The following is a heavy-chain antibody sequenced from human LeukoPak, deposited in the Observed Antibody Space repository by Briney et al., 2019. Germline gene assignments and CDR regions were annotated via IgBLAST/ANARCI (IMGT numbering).Heavy chain of an antibody. CDR1: GYSFSSYW. Sequence: GESLKISYKGSGYSFSSYWSGWGRPMPGKGLGWVGIIYPGDSDTRYSPSFQGQVTISAHQSISTAYLQWSSLQAADTAMYYCARPVGIXRFAFHYWGQGTLATVPS. D-gene: IGHD5-18*01. CDR3: ARPVGIXRFAFHY. J-gene: IGHJ4*02. CDR2: IYPGDSDT. V-gene: IGHV5-51*01.